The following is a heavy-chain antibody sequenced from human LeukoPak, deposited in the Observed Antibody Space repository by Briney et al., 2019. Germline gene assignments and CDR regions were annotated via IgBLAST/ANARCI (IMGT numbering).Heavy chain of an antibody. J-gene: IGHJ4*02. Sequence: NSSETLSLTCTVSGASISSTTYPWGWIRQPPGGGLEWLGCFNYGETTYYNPSLKSRVTISVDTSMNQFSLRLTSVTAADTAVYFCAKLVVAGLSVDFWGQGTLVAVSS. CDR1: GASISSTTYP. CDR3: AKLVVAGLSVDF. V-gene: IGHV4-39*01. D-gene: IGHD6-19*01. CDR2: FNYGETT.